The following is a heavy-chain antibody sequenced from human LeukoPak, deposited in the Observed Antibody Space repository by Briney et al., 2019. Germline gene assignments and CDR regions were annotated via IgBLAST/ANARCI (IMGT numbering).Heavy chain of an antibody. CDR2: IYYSGTT. Sequence: SETLSLTCTVSGGSISIFYWSWIRQPPGKGLERIGDIYYSGTTNYNPSLKSRLTISLDPSKNQFSLRLTSVTAADTAVYYCARINAVAATPTSFDYWGQGTLVTVSS. CDR3: ARINAVAATPTSFDY. CDR1: GGSISIFY. D-gene: IGHD6-19*01. J-gene: IGHJ4*02. V-gene: IGHV4-59*01.